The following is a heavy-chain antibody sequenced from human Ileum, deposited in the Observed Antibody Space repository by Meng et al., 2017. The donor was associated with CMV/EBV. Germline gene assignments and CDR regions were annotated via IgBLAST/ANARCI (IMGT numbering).Heavy chain of an antibody. CDR3: ARGRRDIGFDS. CDR1: GFSISYYY. CDR2: IGGTSGVT. Sequence: SCAASGFSISYYYLSWIRQAPGEGLEWISYIGGTSGVTYYADSLKGRFTISRDDARESLYLQMASLRVEDTAIYYCARGRRDIGFDSWGQGVLVTVSS. V-gene: IGHV3-11*01. J-gene: IGHJ4*02. D-gene: IGHD2-15*01.